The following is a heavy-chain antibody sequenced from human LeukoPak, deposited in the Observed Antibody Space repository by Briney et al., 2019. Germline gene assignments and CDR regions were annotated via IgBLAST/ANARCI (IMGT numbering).Heavy chain of an antibody. Sequence: SETLSLTCTVSGGSISSSSYYWGWIRQPPGKGLEWIVSIYYSGSTYYNPSLKSRVTISVDTSKNQFSLKLGSVTAADTAVYYCARHPIRYIVATNFDYWGQGTLVTVSS. CDR1: GGSISSSSYY. V-gene: IGHV4-39*01. D-gene: IGHD5-12*01. CDR2: IYYSGST. J-gene: IGHJ4*02. CDR3: ARHPIRYIVATNFDY.